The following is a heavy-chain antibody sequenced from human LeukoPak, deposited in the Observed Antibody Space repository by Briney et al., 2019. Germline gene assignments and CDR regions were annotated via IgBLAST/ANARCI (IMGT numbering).Heavy chain of an antibody. V-gene: IGHV3-21*04. CDR3: AKGSDSSGYQGFDY. CDR2: ISSSSSYI. J-gene: IGHJ4*02. Sequence: GGSLRLSCAASGFTFSSYSMNWVRQAPGKGLEWVSSISSSSSYIYYADSVKGRFTISRDNAKNSLYLQMNSLRAEDTALYYCAKGSDSSGYQGFDYWGQGTLVTVSS. CDR1: GFTFSSYS. D-gene: IGHD3-22*01.